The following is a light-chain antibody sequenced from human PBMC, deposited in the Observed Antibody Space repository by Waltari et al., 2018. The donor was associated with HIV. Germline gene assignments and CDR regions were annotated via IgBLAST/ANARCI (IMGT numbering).Light chain of an antibody. CDR3: CSYSLTHTLV. J-gene: IGLJ1*01. Sequence: QSALTQPASVSGSPGQSITISCTGARSDVGDYNFVAWYQQHPDNAPKLIIYDVNDRPSGVSFRFPVSKSGNTASLTISGLQAEDEADYYCCSYSLTHTLVFGSGTKVTVL. V-gene: IGLV2-14*03. CDR2: DVN. CDR1: RSDVGDYNF.